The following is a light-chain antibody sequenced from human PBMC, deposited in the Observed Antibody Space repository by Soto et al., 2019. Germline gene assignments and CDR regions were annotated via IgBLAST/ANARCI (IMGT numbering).Light chain of an antibody. V-gene: IGLV2-11*01. Sequence: QSALTQPRSVSGSPGQSVTISCTGTSSDVGGYKYVSWYQQHPGKAPKLMIYDVSKRPSGVPDRFAGSKPGTTASLTISGLEAEDEADYYCCSYVGSDTVVFGGGTKLTVL. CDR2: DVS. CDR3: CSYVGSDTVV. CDR1: SSDVGGYKY. J-gene: IGLJ2*01.